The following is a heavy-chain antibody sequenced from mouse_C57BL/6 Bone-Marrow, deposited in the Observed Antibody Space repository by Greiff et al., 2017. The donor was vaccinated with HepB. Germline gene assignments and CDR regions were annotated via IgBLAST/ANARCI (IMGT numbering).Heavy chain of an antibody. Sequence: VQLKESGGGLVKPGGSLKLSCAASGFTFSSYTMSWVRQTPEKRLEWVATISGGGGNTYYPDSVKGRFTISRDNAKNTLYLQMSSLRSEDTALYYCARQTCGGFAYWGQGTLVTVSA. J-gene: IGHJ3*01. CDR1: GFTFSSYT. CDR3: ARQTCGGFAY. V-gene: IGHV5-9*01. CDR2: ISGGGGNT.